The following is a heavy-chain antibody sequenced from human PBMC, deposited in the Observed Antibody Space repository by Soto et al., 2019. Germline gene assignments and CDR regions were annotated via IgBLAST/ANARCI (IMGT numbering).Heavy chain of an antibody. CDR3: ARDFEATSLDV. D-gene: IGHD1-1*01. V-gene: IGHV6-1*01. CDR2: AYYRSQWYI. Sequence: SQTLSLTCVISGDSVSSDTSAWNWIRQSPSRGLEWLGRAYYRSQWYIDFAGSVKSRLTINPDTSKNEVSLHLKSVTPEDTAMSYSARDFEATSLDVWGPGTTVTVSS. J-gene: IGHJ6*02. CDR1: GDSVSSDTSA.